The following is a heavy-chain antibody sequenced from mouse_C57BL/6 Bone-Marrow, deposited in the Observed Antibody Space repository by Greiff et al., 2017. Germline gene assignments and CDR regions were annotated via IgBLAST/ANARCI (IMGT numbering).Heavy chain of an antibody. Sequence: QVQLKQSGAELVKPGASVKISCKASGYAFSSYWLNWVKQRPGKGLEWIGQIYPGDGDTNYNGKFKGKATLTADKSSSTAYMQLSSLTSEDSAVYFCARKGGYYLGDYWGQGTTLTVSS. CDR1: GYAFSSYW. CDR2: IYPGDGDT. D-gene: IGHD2-3*01. CDR3: ARKGGYYLGDY. V-gene: IGHV1-80*01. J-gene: IGHJ2*01.